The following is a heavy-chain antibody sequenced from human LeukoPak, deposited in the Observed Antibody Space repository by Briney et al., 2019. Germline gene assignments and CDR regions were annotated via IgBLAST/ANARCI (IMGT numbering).Heavy chain of an antibody. CDR1: GVSFNDYY. CDR2: INHSGNT. D-gene: IGHD4-17*01. CDR3: TRMTTGHDY. Sequence: SETLSLTCAVSGVSFNDYYWSWVRQTPGKGLEWIGEINHSGNTNDSPSLKSRVTLSIDTSRKQFSLNLRSVTVADTGIYYCTRMTTGHDYWGQGTLVTVSS. V-gene: IGHV4-34*01. J-gene: IGHJ4*02.